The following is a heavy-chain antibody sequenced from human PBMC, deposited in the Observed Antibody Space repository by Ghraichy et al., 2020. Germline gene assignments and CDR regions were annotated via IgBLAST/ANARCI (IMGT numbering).Heavy chain of an antibody. J-gene: IGHJ3*02. CDR2: IYYSGST. D-gene: IGHD1-26*01. Sequence: SETLSLTCTVSGGSIISGGYYWSWIRQHPGKGLEWIGYIYYSGSTYYNPSLKSRVTISVDTSKNQFSLNLRSVTAADTAVYYCARIVGATIFAFDIWGQGTMVTVSS. V-gene: IGHV4-31*03. CDR3: ARIVGATIFAFDI. CDR1: GGSIISGGYY.